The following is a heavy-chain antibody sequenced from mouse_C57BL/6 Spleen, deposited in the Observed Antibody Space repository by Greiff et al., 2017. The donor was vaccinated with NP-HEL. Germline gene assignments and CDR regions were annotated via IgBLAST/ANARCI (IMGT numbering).Heavy chain of an antibody. CDR3: ARDGYDYDDPFDY. V-gene: IGHV3-6*01. D-gene: IGHD2-4*01. J-gene: IGHJ2*01. Sequence: VQLKESGPGLVKPSQSLSLTCSVTGYSITSGYYWNWIRQVPGNKLEWMGYISYDGSNNYNPSLKNRISITRDTSKNQFFLKVNSVTTEDTATYYCARDGYDYDDPFDYWGQGTTLTVSS. CDR1: GYSITSGYY. CDR2: ISYDGSN.